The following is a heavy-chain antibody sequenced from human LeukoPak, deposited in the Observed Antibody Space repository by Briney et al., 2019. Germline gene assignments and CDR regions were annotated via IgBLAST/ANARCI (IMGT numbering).Heavy chain of an antibody. CDR1: GFTFSSYA. D-gene: IGHD6-13*01. J-gene: IGHJ4*02. CDR2: ISYDGSNK. Sequence: GGSLRLSCAASGFTFSSYAMRWVRQAPGKGLEWVAVISYDGSNKYYADSVKGRFTISRDNSKNTLYLQMNSLRAEDTAVYYCASEIAAAGTVDYWGQGTLVTVSS. V-gene: IGHV3-30-3*01. CDR3: ASEIAAAGTVDY.